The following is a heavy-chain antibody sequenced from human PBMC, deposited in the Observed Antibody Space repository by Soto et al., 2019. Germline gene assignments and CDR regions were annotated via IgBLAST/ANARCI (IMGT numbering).Heavy chain of an antibody. D-gene: IGHD3-10*01. J-gene: IGHJ4*02. CDR3: ARDYYGSGSYYPKAFRY. V-gene: IGHV1-18*01. CDR1: GYTFTSCG. Sequence: ASVKVSCRASGYTFTSCGISWVRQAPGQGLEWMGWISAYNGNTNYAQKLQGRVTMTTDTSTSTAYMELRSLRSDDTAVYYCARDYYGSGSYYPKAFRYWGQGTLVTVSS. CDR2: ISAYNGNT.